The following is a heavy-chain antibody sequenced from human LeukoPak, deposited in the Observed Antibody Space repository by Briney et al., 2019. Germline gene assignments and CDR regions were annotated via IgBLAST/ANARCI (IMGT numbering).Heavy chain of an antibody. CDR1: GFTFSSYG. D-gene: IGHD2-2*01. J-gene: IGHJ4*02. CDR3: AKLPGGYCSSTSCYSLDY. V-gene: IGHV3-30*02. CDR2: IRYDGSNK. Sequence: GGTLRLSCAASGFTFSSYGMSWVRQAPGKGLEWVAFIRYDGSNKYYADSVKGRFTISRDNSKNTLYLQMNSLRAEDTAVYYCAKLPGGYCSSTSCYSLDYWGQGTLVTVSS.